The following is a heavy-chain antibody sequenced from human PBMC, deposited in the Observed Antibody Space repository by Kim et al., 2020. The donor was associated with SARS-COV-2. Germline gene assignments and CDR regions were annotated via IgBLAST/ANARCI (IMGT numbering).Heavy chain of an antibody. J-gene: IGHJ6*02. D-gene: IGHD3-10*01. Sequence: GGSLRLSCAASGFTFSSCAMHWVRQAPGKGLEWVAAISYDGSNKNYADSVKGRFTISRDNSKNTLYLQMNSLRGEDTAMYYCARDAWSRLRGVTYSYYGMDVWGQGPTVTVSS. CDR2: ISYDGSNK. CDR3: ARDAWSRLRGVTYSYYGMDV. V-gene: IGHV3-30-3*01. CDR1: GFTFSSCA.